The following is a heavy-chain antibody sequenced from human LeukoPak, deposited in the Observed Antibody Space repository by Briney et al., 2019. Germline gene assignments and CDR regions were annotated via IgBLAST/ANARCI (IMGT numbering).Heavy chain of an antibody. V-gene: IGHV4-34*01. Sequence: SETLSLTCAVYGGSFSGYYWSWIRQPPGKGLEWIGEINHSGSTNYNPSLKSRVTISVDTSKNQFSLKLSSVTAADTAVYYCARGTTGDIVVVVAANHFDYWGQGTLVTASS. CDR3: ARGTTGDIVVVVAANHFDY. CDR2: INHSGST. J-gene: IGHJ4*02. D-gene: IGHD2-15*01. CDR1: GGSFSGYY.